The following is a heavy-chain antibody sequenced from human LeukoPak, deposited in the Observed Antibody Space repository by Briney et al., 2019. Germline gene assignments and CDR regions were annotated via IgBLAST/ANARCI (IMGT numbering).Heavy chain of an antibody. CDR2: IYYSGST. Sequence: SETLSLTRTVSGGSISSYYWSWIRQPPGKGLEWIGYIYYSGSTNYNPSLKSRVTISVDTSKNQFSLKLSSVTAADTAVYYCARGEDILTGYSLDYWGQGTLVTVSS. J-gene: IGHJ4*02. CDR1: GGSISSYY. CDR3: ARGEDILTGYSLDY. D-gene: IGHD3-9*01. V-gene: IGHV4-59*01.